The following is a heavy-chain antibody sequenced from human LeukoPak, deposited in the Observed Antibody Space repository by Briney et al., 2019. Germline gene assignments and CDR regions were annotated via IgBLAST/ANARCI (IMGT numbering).Heavy chain of an antibody. Sequence: GGSLRLSCAASGFTFSRYWMTWVRQAPGKGLEWVANIKEDGSEKYYVDSVKGRFAISRDNANNSLCLQMNSLRAEDTAVYYCARGGGTNDLWGQGTMVTVSS. V-gene: IGHV3-7*04. D-gene: IGHD1-7*01. J-gene: IGHJ3*01. CDR1: GFTFSRYW. CDR2: IKEDGSEK. CDR3: ARGGGTNDL.